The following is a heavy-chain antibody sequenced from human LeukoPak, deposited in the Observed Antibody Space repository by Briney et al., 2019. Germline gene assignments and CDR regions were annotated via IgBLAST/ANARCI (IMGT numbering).Heavy chain of an antibody. CDR1: GFTFSSYS. V-gene: IGHV3-7*01. CDR2: IKQDGSEK. CDR3: ARKRYSNYPDAFDI. Sequence: GGSLRLSCAASGFTFSSYSMNWVRQAPGKGLEWVANIKQDGSEKYYVDSVKGRFTISRDDAKNSLYLQMNSLRAEDTAVYYCARKRYSNYPDAFDIWGQGTMVTVSS. D-gene: IGHD4-11*01. J-gene: IGHJ3*02.